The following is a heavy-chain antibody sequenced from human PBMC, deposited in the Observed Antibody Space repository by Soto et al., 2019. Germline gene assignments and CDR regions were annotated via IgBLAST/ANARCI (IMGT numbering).Heavy chain of an antibody. CDR2: MNPNSGNT. V-gene: IGHV1-8*01. D-gene: IGHD3-3*01. CDR3: ARGTEYYDFWSAPINYYYYYMDV. J-gene: IGHJ6*03. CDR1: GYTFTSYD. Sequence: ASVKVSCKASGYTFTSYDINWVRQATGQGLEWMGWMNPNSGNTGYAQKFQGRVTMTRNTSISTAHMELSSLRSEDTAVYYCARGTEYYDFWSAPINYYYYYMDVWGKGTTVTVSS.